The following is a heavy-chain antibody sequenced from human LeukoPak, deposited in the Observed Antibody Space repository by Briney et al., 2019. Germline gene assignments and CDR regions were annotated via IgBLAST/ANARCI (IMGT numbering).Heavy chain of an antibody. CDR3: ARTTSFTASGYDY. D-gene: IGHD6-25*01. V-gene: IGHV1-8*03. J-gene: IGHJ4*02. CDR1: GYTFTTYH. CDR2: INPYNGDR. Sequence: GASVKVSCKTSGYTFTTYHINWGRQATGQGLEWLGWINPYNGDRGYVQKFQGRLSITSDTSMSTAYMELGSLRSDDTAVYFCARTTSFTASGYDYWGQGTLLTVSS.